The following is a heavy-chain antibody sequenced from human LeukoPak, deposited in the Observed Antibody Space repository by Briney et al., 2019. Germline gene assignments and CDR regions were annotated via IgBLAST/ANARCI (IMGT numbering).Heavy chain of an antibody. Sequence: GGSLRLSCAASGFTFDGYAMHWVRQAPGKGLEWVSGISWNSGSVGYADSVKGRFTISRDNAKNSLYLQMNSLRAEDMALYYCAKTFEPATKGLADAFDIWGQGTMVTVSS. CDR3: AKTFEPATKGLADAFDI. D-gene: IGHD3/OR15-3a*01. V-gene: IGHV3-9*03. J-gene: IGHJ3*02. CDR1: GFTFDGYA. CDR2: ISWNSGSV.